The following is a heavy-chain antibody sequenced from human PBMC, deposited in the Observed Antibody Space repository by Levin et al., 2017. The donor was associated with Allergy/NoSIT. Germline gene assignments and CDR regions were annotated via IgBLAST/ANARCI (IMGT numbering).Heavy chain of an antibody. D-gene: IGHD2-2*01. CDR1: GFTFSSYS. J-gene: IGHJ4*02. CDR3: ASGGSTGFATDY. CDR2: ISSSSSYI. V-gene: IGHV3-21*01. Sequence: GESLKISCAASGFTFSSYSMNWVRQAPGKGLEWVSSISSSSSYIYYADSVKGRFTISRDNAKNSLYLQMNSLRAEDTAVYYCASGGSTGFATDYWGQGTLVTVSS.